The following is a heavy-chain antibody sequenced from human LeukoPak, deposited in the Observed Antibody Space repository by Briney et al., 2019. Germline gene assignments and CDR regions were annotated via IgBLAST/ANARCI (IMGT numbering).Heavy chain of an antibody. D-gene: IGHD5-12*01. V-gene: IGHV1-46*03. CDR1: GYTFTSYY. J-gene: IGHJ4*02. CDR3: AREGSGYDMAKKPFDY. CDR2: INPSGGST. Sequence: VASVKVSCKASGYTFTSYYMHWVRQAPGQGLEWMGIINPSGGSTSYAQKFQGRVTMTRDTSTSTVYMELSSLRSEDTAVYYCAREGSGYDMAKKPFDYWGQGTLVTVSS.